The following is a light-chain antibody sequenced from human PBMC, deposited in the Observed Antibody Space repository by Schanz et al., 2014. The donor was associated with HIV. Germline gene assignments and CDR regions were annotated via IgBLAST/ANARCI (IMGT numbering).Light chain of an antibody. CDR2: GAS. CDR1: QGISSS. V-gene: IGKV1-9*01. CDR3: QQYAVSSWT. J-gene: IGKJ1*01. Sequence: IQLTQSPSSLSASVGDRVTITCRASQGISSSLAWYQQKPGKAPKLLIYGASTLQSGVPSRFSGSGSGTEFTLTISSLQPDDFATYYCQQYAVSSWTFGLGTRV.